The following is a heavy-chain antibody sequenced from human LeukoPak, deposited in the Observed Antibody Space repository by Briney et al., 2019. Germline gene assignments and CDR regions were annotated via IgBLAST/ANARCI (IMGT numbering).Heavy chain of an antibody. V-gene: IGHV4-61*08. CDR2: IYYSGST. CDR3: ARNNWFDP. CDR1: GGSISSGGYS. Sequence: SQTLSLTCTVSGGSISSGGYSWSWIRQPPGKGLEWIGYIYYSGSTNYNPSLKSRVTISVDTSKNQFSLKLTSVTAADTAVYYCARNNWFDPWGQGTLVTVSS. J-gene: IGHJ5*02.